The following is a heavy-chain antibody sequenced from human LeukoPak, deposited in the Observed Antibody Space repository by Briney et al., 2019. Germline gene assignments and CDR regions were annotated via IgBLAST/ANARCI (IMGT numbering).Heavy chain of an antibody. CDR2: INPTGGST. J-gene: IGHJ4*02. CDR3: AREGVSGSYLEY. V-gene: IGHV1-46*01. D-gene: IGHD1-26*01. Sequence: ASVKVSCKASGYTFTSYYMHWVRQAPAQGLEWMGLINPTGGSTGYAQKFQDRVTMTRDMSTSTVYMELSSLRSEDTAVYYCAREGVSGSYLEYWGQGTLVTVSS. CDR1: GYTFTSYY.